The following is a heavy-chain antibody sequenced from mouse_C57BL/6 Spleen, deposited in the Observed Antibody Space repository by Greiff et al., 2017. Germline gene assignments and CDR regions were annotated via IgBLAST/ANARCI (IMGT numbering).Heavy chain of an antibody. J-gene: IGHJ3*01. CDR3: ARGDYDYDGVAWFAY. CDR1: GYTFTSYW. Sequence: QVQLKQPGAELVRPGSSVKLSSKASGYTFTSYWMHWVKQRPIQGLEWIGNIDPSDSETHYNQKFKDKATLTVDKSSSTAYMQLSSLTSEDSAVYYCARGDYDYDGVAWFAYWGQGTLVTVSA. CDR2: IDPSDSET. V-gene: IGHV1-52*01. D-gene: IGHD2-4*01.